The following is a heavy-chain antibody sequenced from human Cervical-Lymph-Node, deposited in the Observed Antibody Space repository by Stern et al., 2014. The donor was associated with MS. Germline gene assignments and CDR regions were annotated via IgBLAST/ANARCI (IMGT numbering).Heavy chain of an antibody. Sequence: QVQLVESGGGVVQPGRSLRLSCAASGFTFDSYAMHWVRQTPGKGLEWVAVISYDGDNKYYADSVKGRFTISRDNSKNTLYLLMNSLRPEDPAVYYGARERFSSSSRLFDYWGQGALVTVTS. D-gene: IGHD6-6*01. V-gene: IGHV3-30-3*01. CDR2: ISYDGDNK. J-gene: IGHJ4*02. CDR1: GFTFDSYA. CDR3: ARERFSSSSRLFDY.